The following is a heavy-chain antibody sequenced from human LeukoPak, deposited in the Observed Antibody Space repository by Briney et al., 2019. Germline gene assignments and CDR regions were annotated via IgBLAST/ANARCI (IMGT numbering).Heavy chain of an antibody. D-gene: IGHD3-10*01. Sequence: VGSLSLSCAASGFTFSNAWISWVRHAPGKGLGWVGRIKSKTDGGTTDYAAPVKGRFTISRDDSKNTLYLQMNSLKTEDTAVYYCITDQGFGELLSGYFDYWGQGTLVTVSS. J-gene: IGHJ4*02. CDR1: GFTFSNAW. CDR2: IKSKTDGGTT. V-gene: IGHV3-15*01. CDR3: ITDQGFGELLSGYFDY.